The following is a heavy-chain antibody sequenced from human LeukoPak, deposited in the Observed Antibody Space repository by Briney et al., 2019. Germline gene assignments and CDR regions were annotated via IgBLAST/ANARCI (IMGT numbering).Heavy chain of an antibody. Sequence: PGGSLRLSCAASGFTFSSYSMNWVRQAPGKGLEWVSSISSSSSYIYYADSVKGRFTISRDNAKNSLYLQMNSLRAEDTAVYYCAKDNYDFWSGYYLDAFDIWGQGTMVTVSS. V-gene: IGHV3-21*04. CDR2: ISSSSSYI. J-gene: IGHJ3*02. CDR1: GFTFSSYS. CDR3: AKDNYDFWSGYYLDAFDI. D-gene: IGHD3-3*01.